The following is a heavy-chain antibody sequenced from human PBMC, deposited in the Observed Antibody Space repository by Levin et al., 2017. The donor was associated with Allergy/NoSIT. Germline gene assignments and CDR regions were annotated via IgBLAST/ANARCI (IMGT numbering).Heavy chain of an antibody. D-gene: IGHD5-18*01. CDR2: ISYDGSNK. V-gene: IGHV3-30*03. CDR1: GITFRNYG. CDR3: ATLDSNSWIPWA. Sequence: AGGSLRLSCAASGITFRNYGMHWVRQAPGKGLEWVAVISYDGSNKYYTDSVKGRFTLSRDNAKNTLYLQMNSLRADDTAVYYCATLDSNSWIPWAWGQGTLVTISS. J-gene: IGHJ5*02.